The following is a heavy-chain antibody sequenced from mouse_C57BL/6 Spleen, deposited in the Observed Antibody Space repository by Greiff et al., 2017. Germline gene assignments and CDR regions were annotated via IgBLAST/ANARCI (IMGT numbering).Heavy chain of an antibody. Sequence: VQLQQPGAELVRPGTSVKLSCKASGYTFTSYWMNGVKQRPGQGLEWIGVIDPSDSYTNYHKKFKGKATLDVATSSSTAYMQLSSLTSEYSAVYYCASREGNDYDDYAMDYWGQGTSVTVSS. D-gene: IGHD2-4*01. CDR2: IDPSDSYT. CDR3: ASREGNDYDDYAMDY. J-gene: IGHJ4*01. CDR1: GYTFTSYW. V-gene: IGHV1-59*01.